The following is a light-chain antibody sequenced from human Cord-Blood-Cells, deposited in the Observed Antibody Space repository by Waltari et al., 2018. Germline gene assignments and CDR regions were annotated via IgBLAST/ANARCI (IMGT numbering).Light chain of an antibody. Sequence: SYELTQPPSVSVSPGQTASLTCSGDKLGDNYACWYQQKPGQSHVLVIYQDSKRPSGIPERFSGSNSGNTATLTISGTQAMDEADYYCQAWDSSTAVFGGGTKLTVL. CDR3: QAWDSSTAV. CDR2: QDS. V-gene: IGLV3-1*01. CDR1: KLGDNY. J-gene: IGLJ2*01.